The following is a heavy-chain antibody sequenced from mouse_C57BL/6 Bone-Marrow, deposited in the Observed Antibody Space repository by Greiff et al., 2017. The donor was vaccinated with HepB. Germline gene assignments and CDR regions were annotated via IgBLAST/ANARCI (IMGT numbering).Heavy chain of an antibody. CDR1: GFTFSDYY. CDR3: ARPLLLRSIAY. V-gene: IGHV5-12*01. J-gene: IGHJ3*01. CDR2: ISNGGGST. Sequence: EVQVVESGGGLVQPGGSLKLSCAASGFTFSDYYMYWVRQTPEKRLEWVAYISNGGGSTYYPDTVKGRFTISRDNAKNTLYLQMSRLKSEDTAMYYCARPLLLRSIAYWGQGTLVTVSA. D-gene: IGHD1-1*01.